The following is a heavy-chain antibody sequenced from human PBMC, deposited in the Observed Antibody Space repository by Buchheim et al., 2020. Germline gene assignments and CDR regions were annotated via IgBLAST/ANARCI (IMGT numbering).Heavy chain of an antibody. CDR1: GFTFSSYA. J-gene: IGHJ4*02. V-gene: IGHV3-23*01. D-gene: IGHD1-1*01. CDR2: ISGSGGST. CDR3: AKRRGTGTTVSSNLYYFDY. Sequence: EVQLLQSGGGLVQPGGSLRLSCAASGFTFSSYAMSWVRQAPGKGLEWVSAISGSGGSTYYADSVKGRFPISRDNSKNHPYLQMNSLRAEDTAVYYCAKRRGTGTTVSSNLYYFDYWGQGTL.